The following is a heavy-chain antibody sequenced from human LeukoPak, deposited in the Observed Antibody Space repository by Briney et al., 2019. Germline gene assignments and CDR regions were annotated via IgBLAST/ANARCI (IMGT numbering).Heavy chain of an antibody. D-gene: IGHD2-8*01. CDR3: ARDRDNGVQDY. CDR1: GGSISSSSYY. Sequence: PSETLSLTCTVSGGSISSSSYYWGWIRQPPGKGLEWIGSIYYSGSTYYNPSLKSRVTISVDTSKNQFSLKLSSVTAADTAVYYCARDRDNGVQDYWGQGTLVTVSS. J-gene: IGHJ4*02. V-gene: IGHV4-39*07. CDR2: IYYSGST.